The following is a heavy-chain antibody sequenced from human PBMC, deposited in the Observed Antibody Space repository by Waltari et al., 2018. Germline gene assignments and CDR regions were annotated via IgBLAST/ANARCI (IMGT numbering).Heavy chain of an antibody. J-gene: IGHJ4*02. Sequence: EVQLLESGGGLVQPGGSLRLSCAASGFTFSSYAMSWVRQAPGKGLEWVSVIYSGGSTYYSDSVKGRFTISRDNSKNTLYLQMNSLRAEDTAVYYCARNSLYSGQDYWGQGTLVTVSS. CDR3: ARNSLYSGQDY. CDR1: GFTFSSYA. D-gene: IGHD1-7*01. CDR2: IYSGGST. V-gene: IGHV3-23*03.